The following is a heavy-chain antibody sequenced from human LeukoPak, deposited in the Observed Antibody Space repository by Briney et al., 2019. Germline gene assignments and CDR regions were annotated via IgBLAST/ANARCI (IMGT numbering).Heavy chain of an antibody. Sequence: KTSDTLSLTCAVYGGSSSDYYWSWIRQAPGKGLEWIGEIAHDRSTNYSPSLKRRATISRDTSKNHFSLNLRSVTAADTAVYSCARGNRAGYIFDYWGQGTLVTVSS. D-gene: IGHD5-24*01. V-gene: IGHV4-34*01. CDR2: IAHDRST. CDR1: GGSSSDYY. J-gene: IGHJ4*02. CDR3: ARGNRAGYIFDY.